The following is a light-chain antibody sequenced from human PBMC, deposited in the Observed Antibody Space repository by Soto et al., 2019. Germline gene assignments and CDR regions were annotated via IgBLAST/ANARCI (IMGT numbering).Light chain of an antibody. J-gene: IGKJ3*01. CDR3: QKYNSAPFT. CDR1: QDISNF. V-gene: IGKV1-27*01. Sequence: DIQMTQSPSSLSASVGDRVTITCRASQDISNFLVWFQQKPGKVPNLLIYAASTLQSGVPSRFSGSGSGTDFNLNISRLQAEDVGTYFCQKYNSAPFTFGPGTTVDVK. CDR2: AAS.